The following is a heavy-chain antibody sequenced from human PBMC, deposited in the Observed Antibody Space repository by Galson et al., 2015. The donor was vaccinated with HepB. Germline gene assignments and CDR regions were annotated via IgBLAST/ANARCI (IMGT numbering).Heavy chain of an antibody. CDR2: ISYDGSNK. D-gene: IGHD3-3*01. Sequence: SLRLSCAASGFTFRSSGMHWVRQAPGKGLEWVTVISYDGSNKYYTDSVEGRFTISRDNSKNTLYLQMNSLRTEDTAVYYCAKGEYITLFGVPYGMDVWGQGTTVTVSS. CDR1: GFTFRSSG. J-gene: IGHJ6*02. CDR3: AKGEYITLFGVPYGMDV. V-gene: IGHV3-30*18.